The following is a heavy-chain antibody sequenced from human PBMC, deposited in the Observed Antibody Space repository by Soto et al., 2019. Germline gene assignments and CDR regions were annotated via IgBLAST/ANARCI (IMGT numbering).Heavy chain of an antibody. CDR3: AREIAVAGTLDY. CDR1: GYTSTSYY. V-gene: IGHV1-46*01. J-gene: IGHJ4*02. CDR2: INPGVGSTSSA. Sequence: ASVKVSCKASGYTSTSYYMHWVRQAPGQGLEWMGIINPGVGSTSSASYAQKFQGRVTMTRDTSTSTVYMELSSLTSDDTAVYYCAREIAVAGTLDYWGQGTLVTVSS. D-gene: IGHD6-19*01.